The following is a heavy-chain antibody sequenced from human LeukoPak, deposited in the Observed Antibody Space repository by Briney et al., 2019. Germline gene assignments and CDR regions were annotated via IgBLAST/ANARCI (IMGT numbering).Heavy chain of an antibody. V-gene: IGHV3-11*01. Sequence: AGGSLRLSCAASGFTFSDYYVSWIRQAPGKGLEWVSYISSSGSTIYYADSVKGRFTISRDNAKNSLYQQMNSLRAEDTAVYYCARGRLQLNWYFDLWGRGTLVTVSS. CDR1: GFTFSDYY. D-gene: IGHD5-24*01. CDR2: ISSSGSTI. CDR3: ARGRLQLNWYFDL. J-gene: IGHJ2*01.